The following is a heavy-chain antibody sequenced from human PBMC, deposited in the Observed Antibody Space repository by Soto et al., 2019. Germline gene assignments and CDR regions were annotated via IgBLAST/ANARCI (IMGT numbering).Heavy chain of an antibody. CDR1: GGSITTNY. CDR3: ARSEGPHLVSDD. D-gene: IGHD6-13*01. Sequence: QVQLQESGPGLVKPPETLSLICTVSGGSITTNYWSWIRQPPGKGLEWIGYIYNSGSTNYNPSLMSRVTISVDTSKNQFSLRLISVTAADTAVYYCARSEGPHLVSDDWGQGTLVTVSS. V-gene: IGHV4-59*01. J-gene: IGHJ4*02. CDR2: IYNSGST.